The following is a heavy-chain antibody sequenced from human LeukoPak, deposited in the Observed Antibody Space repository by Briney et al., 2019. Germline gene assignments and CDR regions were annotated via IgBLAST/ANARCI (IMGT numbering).Heavy chain of an antibody. CDR3: ARLRYYGSGSLFTDAFDI. D-gene: IGHD3-10*01. J-gene: IGHJ3*02. Sequence: SQTLSLTCAVSGGSISSGSYSWSWIRQPPGKGLEWIGYICPRGSTYYNPSLKSRVILSLDKSANQFSLKLSSVTAADTAVYYCARLRYYGSGSLFTDAFDIWGQGTMVTVSS. CDR1: GGSISSGSYS. CDR2: ICPRGST. V-gene: IGHV4-30-2*01.